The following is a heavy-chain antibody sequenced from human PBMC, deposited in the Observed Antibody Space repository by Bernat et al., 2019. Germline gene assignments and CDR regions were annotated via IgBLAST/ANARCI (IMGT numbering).Heavy chain of an antibody. CDR2: IWYDGSNK. CDR3: FRLGSRWSIAY. Sequence: QVQLVESGGGVVQPGRSLRLSCAASGFTFSSYGIHWVRQAPGKGLEWVAVIWYDGSNKYYADSVKGRFTISRDNSKNTVELQMDSLRAEDTAVYYCFRLGSRWSIAYWGQGTLVTVSS. J-gene: IGHJ4*02. V-gene: IGHV3-33*01. D-gene: IGHD6-13*01. CDR1: GFTFSSYG.